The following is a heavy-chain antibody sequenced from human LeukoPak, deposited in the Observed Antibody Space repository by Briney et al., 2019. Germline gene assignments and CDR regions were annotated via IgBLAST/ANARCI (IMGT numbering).Heavy chain of an antibody. V-gene: IGHV1-69*04. CDR1: GGTFSSYA. D-gene: IGHD2-15*01. CDR2: IIPILGIA. Sequence: ASVKVSCKASGGTFSSYAISWVRQAPGQGLEWMGRIIPILGIANYAQKLQGRVTITADKSTSTAYMELSSLRSEDTAVYYCARAIDWGYCSGGSCYGYWGQGTLVTVSS. J-gene: IGHJ4*02. CDR3: ARAIDWGYCSGGSCYGY.